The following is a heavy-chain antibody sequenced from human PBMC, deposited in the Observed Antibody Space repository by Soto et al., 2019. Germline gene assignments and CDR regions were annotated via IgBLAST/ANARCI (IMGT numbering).Heavy chain of an antibody. D-gene: IGHD2-15*01. CDR1: GYTFTTYY. J-gene: IGHJ2*01. Sequence: ASVKVSCKASGYTFTTYYMHWVRQAPGQGLEWMGIINPSGGSTSYAQKFQGRVTMTRDTSTSTVYMELSSLRSEDTAVYYCARNRRYCSGGSCYLIHWYFDLWGRGTLVTVS. V-gene: IGHV1-46*01. CDR2: INPSGGST. CDR3: ARNRRYCSGGSCYLIHWYFDL.